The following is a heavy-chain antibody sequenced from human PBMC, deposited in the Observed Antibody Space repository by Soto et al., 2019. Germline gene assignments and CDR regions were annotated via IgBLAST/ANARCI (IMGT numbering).Heavy chain of an antibody. V-gene: IGHV1-69*06. Sequence: QVQLVQSGAEVKKPGSSVKVSCKASGGTFSSYAISWVRQAPGQGLEWMGGIIPIFGTANYAQKFQGRVTITADKSTSTAYMELSSLRSEDTAVYYCARYGTLGFGESPLGIRFDPWGQGTLVTVSS. J-gene: IGHJ5*02. D-gene: IGHD3-10*01. CDR1: GGTFSSYA. CDR2: IIPIFGTA. CDR3: ARYGTLGFGESPLGIRFDP.